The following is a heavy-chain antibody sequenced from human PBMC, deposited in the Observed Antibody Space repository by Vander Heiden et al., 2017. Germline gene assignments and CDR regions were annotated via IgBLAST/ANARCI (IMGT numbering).Heavy chain of an antibody. J-gene: IGHJ4*02. D-gene: IGHD2-15*01. CDR3: AKDKCTGGSCYQYRY. V-gene: IGHV3-23*01. CDR1: GSTCSNYA. Sequence: EVQLLESGGGLVQPGGSLRLSCAASGSTCSNYAMSWVRQAPGKGLEWVSGISGSGGSTYYADSVKGRFTISRDNSKNTVYLQTNSLRAEDTAIYYCAKDKCTGGSCYQYRYWGQGTLVTVSS. CDR2: ISGSGGST.